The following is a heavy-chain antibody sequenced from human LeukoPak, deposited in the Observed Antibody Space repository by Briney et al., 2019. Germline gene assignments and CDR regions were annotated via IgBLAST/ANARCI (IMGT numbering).Heavy chain of an antibody. J-gene: IGHJ4*02. Sequence: GESLKISCEGSGYSFTSYWIGWVRQMPGKGLEWMGIIYPGDSDTRYSPSFQGQVTISADKSISTAYLQWSSLKTSDTAMYYRARLEQQLGLYYFDYWGQGTLVTVSS. V-gene: IGHV5-51*01. CDR1: GYSFTSYW. CDR2: IYPGDSDT. D-gene: IGHD6-13*01. CDR3: ARLEQQLGLYYFDY.